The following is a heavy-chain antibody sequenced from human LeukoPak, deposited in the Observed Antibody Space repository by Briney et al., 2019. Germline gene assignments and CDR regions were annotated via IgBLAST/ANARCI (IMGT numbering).Heavy chain of an antibody. V-gene: IGHV3-21*01. Sequence: PGGSLRLSCAASGFTFSSYSMNWVRQAPGKGLEWVSSISSSNSYIYYADSMKGRFTISRDNAKNSLYLKMNSLRAEDTAVYYCARDRRGIGKAFDIWGQGTMVTVSS. CDR3: ARDRRGIGKAFDI. CDR1: GFTFSSYS. J-gene: IGHJ3*02. CDR2: ISSSNSYI. D-gene: IGHD1-26*01.